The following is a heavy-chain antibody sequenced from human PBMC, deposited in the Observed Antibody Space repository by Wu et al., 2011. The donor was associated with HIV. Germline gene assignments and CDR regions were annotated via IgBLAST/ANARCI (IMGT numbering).Heavy chain of an antibody. CDR1: GYTFADYF. V-gene: IGHV1-69-2*01. CDR2: LIQKMVT. D-gene: IGHD3-9*01. Sequence: EVQLVQSGAEVMKPGATVKISCKISGYTFADYFVHWIQQTLERALSGWGLLIQKMVTQKFADRFRGRVTITADTSTNTAYMELSGLKFEDTAVYYCARRGINGRVLLTNWGQGTQVLVSS. CDR3: ARRGINGRVLLTN. J-gene: IGHJ4*02.